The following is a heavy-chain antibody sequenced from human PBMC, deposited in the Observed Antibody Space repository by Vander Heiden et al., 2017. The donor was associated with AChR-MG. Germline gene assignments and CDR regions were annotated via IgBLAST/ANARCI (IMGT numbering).Heavy chain of an antibody. CDR1: GFTLSSYW. CDR3: ATQFGVGY. Sequence: VQLVESGGGLVQPGGSLRPSCAASGFTLSSYWMQWVRQAPGKGLVWVSRINRDGSTTNYADSVKGRFTISRDNARNTLFLQMNSLRAEDTAVYYCATQFGVGYWGQGTLVTVSS. D-gene: IGHD2-15*01. V-gene: IGHV3-74*01. CDR2: INRDGSTT. J-gene: IGHJ4*02.